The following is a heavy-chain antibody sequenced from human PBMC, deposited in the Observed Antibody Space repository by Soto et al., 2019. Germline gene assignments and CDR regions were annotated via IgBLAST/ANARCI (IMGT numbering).Heavy chain of an antibody. V-gene: IGHV1-69*01. J-gene: IGHJ6*02. CDR2: IIPAFGTT. CDR3: ARVPRQMLYGPTRNGMDV. CDR1: GGTFGIYA. D-gene: IGHD2-2*02. Sequence: QVQLVQSGAAVSKPGSSVKVSCKASGGTFGIYAIGWVRQAPGQGLEWMGGIIPAFGTTKNAQKFQDRVDITADESKNTVYMELRGLRFDDTAVYYCARVPRQMLYGPTRNGMDVWGQGTTLIVSS.